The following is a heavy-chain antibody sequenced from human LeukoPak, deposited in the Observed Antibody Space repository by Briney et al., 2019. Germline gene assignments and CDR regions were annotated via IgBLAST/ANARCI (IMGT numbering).Heavy chain of an antibody. CDR1: GYTFTSYY. CDR3: ARFGVDSSGWRYYGMDV. J-gene: IGHJ6*02. Sequence: ASVKVSCKASGYTFTSYYMHWVRQAPGQGLEWMGIINPSGGSTSYAQKFQGRVTITADKSTSTAYMELSSLRSEDTAVYYCARFGVDSSGWRYYGMDVWGQGTTVTVSS. V-gene: IGHV1-46*01. CDR2: INPSGGST. D-gene: IGHD6-19*01.